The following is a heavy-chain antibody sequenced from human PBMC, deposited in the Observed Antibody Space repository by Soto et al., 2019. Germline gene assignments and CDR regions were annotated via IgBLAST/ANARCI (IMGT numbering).Heavy chain of an antibody. V-gene: IGHV4-61*01. J-gene: IGHJ4*02. D-gene: IGHD5-18*01. CDR1: GGSVSSDTHY. CDR3: ARDVDTAMGLGGQQLVPLDY. CDR2: IYSSGST. Sequence: KPSETLSLTCTVSGGSVSSDTHYWSWIRQPPGKRLEWIGFIYSSGSTNYNPSLKSRVTMSVDTSKNQFSLKLSSVTAADTAVYYCARDVDTAMGLGGQQLVPLDYWGQGTLVTVSS.